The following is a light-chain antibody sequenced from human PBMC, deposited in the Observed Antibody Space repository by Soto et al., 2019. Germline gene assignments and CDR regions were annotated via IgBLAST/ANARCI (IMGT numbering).Light chain of an antibody. CDR1: SSDVGAYKS. J-gene: IGLJ3*02. CDR2: EVS. V-gene: IGLV2-14*01. CDR3: SSFTTTATLVV. Sequence: QSVLTQPASVSGSPGQSVTISCTGTSSDVGAYKSVSWYQQHPGKAPKLMIYEVSNRPLGVSNRFFGSKSCNTASLTISGLQVEDEADYFCSSFTTTATLVVFGGRTKLTVL.